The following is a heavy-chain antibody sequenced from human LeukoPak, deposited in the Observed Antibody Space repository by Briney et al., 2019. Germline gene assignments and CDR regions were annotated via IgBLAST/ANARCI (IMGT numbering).Heavy chain of an antibody. J-gene: IGHJ3*01. CDR2: ISASGGST. CDR3: ARRLSLRFDAFAV. D-gene: IGHD3-3*01. V-gene: IGHV3-23*01. Sequence: GGSLRLSCAASGFTFSSHVMSWVRQAPGKGLEWVASISASGGSTYHADSVKGRFTISRDTSKNTLLLQMNSLRADDTALYFCARRLSLRFDAFAVWGPGTVVTVSS. CDR1: GFTFSSHV.